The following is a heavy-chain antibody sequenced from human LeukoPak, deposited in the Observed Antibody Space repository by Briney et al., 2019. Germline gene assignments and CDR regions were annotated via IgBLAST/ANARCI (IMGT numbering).Heavy chain of an antibody. CDR3: AKRMGPSIAAADLDY. CDR2: ISYDGSNK. V-gene: IGHV3-30-3*02. Sequence: GGSLRLSCAASGFTFSSYAMHWVRQAPGKGLEWVAVISYDGSNKYYADSVKSRFTISRDNSKNTLYLQMNSLRAEDTAVYYCAKRMGPSIAAADLDYWGQGTLVTVSS. CDR1: GFTFSSYA. J-gene: IGHJ4*02. D-gene: IGHD6-13*01.